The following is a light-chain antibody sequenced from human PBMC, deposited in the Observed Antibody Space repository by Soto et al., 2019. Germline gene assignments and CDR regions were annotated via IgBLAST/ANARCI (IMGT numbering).Light chain of an antibody. CDR2: DAS. Sequence: DIQMTQSPSSLSASVGDRVTITCQASQDISNYLNWYQQKPGKAPKLLIYDASNLETGVPSRFSGSGSGTDFTFTISSLQPEDIATYYCQQYDKLPPPFGGGTKVEIK. V-gene: IGKV1-33*01. CDR3: QQYDKLPPP. J-gene: IGKJ4*01. CDR1: QDISNY.